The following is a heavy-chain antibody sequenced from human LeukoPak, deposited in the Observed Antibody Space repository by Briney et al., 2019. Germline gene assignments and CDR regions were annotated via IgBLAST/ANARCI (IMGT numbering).Heavy chain of an antibody. CDR1: GLSLSTSGMC. CDR2: IDWDDDK. Sequence: SGPALFKPTQTLTLTCTFSGLSLSTSGMCVSWIRKPPGKALEWLALIDWDDDKYYSTSLKTRLTISKDTSKNQVVLTITNMDPVDTATYYCARPLSLNDILTGYYEYYFACWGQGSLVTVSS. V-gene: IGHV2-70*01. CDR3: ARPLSLNDILTGYYEYYFAC. D-gene: IGHD3-9*01. J-gene: IGHJ4*02.